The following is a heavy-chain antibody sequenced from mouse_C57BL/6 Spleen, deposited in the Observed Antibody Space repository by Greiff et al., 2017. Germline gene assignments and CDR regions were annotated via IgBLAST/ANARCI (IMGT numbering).Heavy chain of an antibody. CDR3: AREAYFDY. Sequence: QVQLQQPGAELVMPGASVKLSCKASGYTFTSYWMHWVKQRPGQGLEWIGKIDPSDSYTNYNQKFKGKSTLTVDKSSSTAYMQLSSLTSEDSAVYYCAREAYFDYWGQGTTLTGSS. CDR2: IDPSDSYT. CDR1: GYTFTSYW. V-gene: IGHV1-69*01. J-gene: IGHJ2*01.